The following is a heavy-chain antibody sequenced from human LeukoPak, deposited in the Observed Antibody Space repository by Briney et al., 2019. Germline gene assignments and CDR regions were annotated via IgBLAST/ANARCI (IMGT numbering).Heavy chain of an antibody. Sequence: ASVKVSCKASGYASSSYGIGWVRQAPGQGLEWMGWVGPYNRKTNYSQKFQGRVTMTTDTSTNTAYLELRTLRSDDTAVYYCARGAPRGVWNFYFDYWGQGTLVTVSS. D-gene: IGHD1-7*01. J-gene: IGHJ4*02. CDR2: VGPYNRKT. CDR3: ARGAPRGVWNFYFDY. CDR1: GYASSSYG. V-gene: IGHV1-18*01.